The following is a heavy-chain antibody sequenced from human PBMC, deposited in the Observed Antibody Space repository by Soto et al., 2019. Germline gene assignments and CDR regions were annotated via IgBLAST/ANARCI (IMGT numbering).Heavy chain of an antibody. D-gene: IGHD2-15*01. CDR1: GFTFSNAW. CDR3: TTGYCSGGSCDDWYFDL. Sequence: EVPLVESGGGLVKPGGSLRLSCAASGFTFSNAWMSWVRQAPGKGLEWVGRIKSKTDGGTTDYAAPVKGRFTISRDDSKNTLYLQMNSLKTEDAAVYYCTTGYCSGGSCDDWYFDLWGRGTLVTVSS. V-gene: IGHV3-15*01. CDR2: IKSKTDGGTT. J-gene: IGHJ2*01.